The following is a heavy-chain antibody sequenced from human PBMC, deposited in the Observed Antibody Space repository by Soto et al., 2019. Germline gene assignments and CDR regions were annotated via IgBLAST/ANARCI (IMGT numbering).Heavy chain of an antibody. CDR3: ARAAPPDYGDRYYFDY. J-gene: IGHJ4*02. CDR2: IYHSGST. Sequence: SETLSLTCAVSSGSISSSNWWSWVRQPPGKGLEWIGEIYHSGSTNYNPSLKSRVTISVDKSKNQFSLKLSSVTAAETAVYYCARAAPPDYGDRYYFDYWGQGTLVTVSS. D-gene: IGHD4-17*01. CDR1: SGSISSSNW. V-gene: IGHV4-4*02.